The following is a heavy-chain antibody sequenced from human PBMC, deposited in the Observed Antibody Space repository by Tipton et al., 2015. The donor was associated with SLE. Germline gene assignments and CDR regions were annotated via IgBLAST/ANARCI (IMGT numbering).Heavy chain of an antibody. CDR2: IIHSGVT. CDR3: ARAQTPTLYYMDV. Sequence: GLVKPSQTLSLTCAVYGGSFNGYFWTWIRQPPGKGLEWIGEIIHSGVTNYNPSLKSRVTISVDTSKNQFSLKLSSVTAADTAVYYCARAQTPTLYYMDVWGKGTTVTVSS. J-gene: IGHJ6*03. CDR1: GGSFNGYF. V-gene: IGHV4-34*12.